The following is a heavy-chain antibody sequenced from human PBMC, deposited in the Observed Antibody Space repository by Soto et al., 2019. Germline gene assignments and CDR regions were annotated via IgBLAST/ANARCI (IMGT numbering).Heavy chain of an antibody. CDR2: IYYTGST. CDR1: GGSISSNY. D-gene: IGHD3-3*01. CDR3: ARSYPNTIFGVVPSRGLDV. J-gene: IGHJ6*02. V-gene: IGHV4-59*01. Sequence: SETLSLTCIVSGGSISSNYWSWIRQPPGKGLEWIGYIYYTGSTNFNPFLKNRVIISVDTSKNQFSLKLSSVTAADTAVYYCARSYPNTIFGVVPSRGLDVWGQGTTVTVSS.